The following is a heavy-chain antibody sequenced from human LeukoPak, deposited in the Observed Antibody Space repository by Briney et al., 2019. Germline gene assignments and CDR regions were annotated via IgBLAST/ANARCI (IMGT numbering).Heavy chain of an antibody. CDR3: ARVRSGYSSSFIGFDP. Sequence: VSVKVSCKASGYTFTGYYMHWVRQAPGQGLEWMGWINPNSGGTNYAQKFQGRVTMTRDTSISTAYMELSRLRSDDTAVYYCARVRSGYSSSFIGFDPWGQGTLVTVSS. CDR2: INPNSGGT. D-gene: IGHD6-13*01. CDR1: GYTFTGYY. V-gene: IGHV1-2*02. J-gene: IGHJ5*02.